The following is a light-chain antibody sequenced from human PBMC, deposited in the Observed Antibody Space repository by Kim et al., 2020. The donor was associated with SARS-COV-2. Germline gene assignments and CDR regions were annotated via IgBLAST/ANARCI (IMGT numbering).Light chain of an antibody. Sequence: ELTQPPSASGTPGQRVTISCSGSSSNIGSNYVYWYQQLPGTAPKLLIYRNNQRPSGVPDRFSGSKSGTSASLAISGLRSEDEADYYCAAWDDSLGWVF. V-gene: IGLV1-47*01. CDR3: AAWDDSLGWV. CDR1: SSNIGSNY. CDR2: RNN. J-gene: IGLJ3*02.